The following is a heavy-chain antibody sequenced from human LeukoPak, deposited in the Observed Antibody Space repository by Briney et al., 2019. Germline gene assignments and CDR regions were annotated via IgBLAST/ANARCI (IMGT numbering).Heavy chain of an antibody. CDR2: INSDGTTT. V-gene: IGHV3-74*01. Sequence: PGGSLRLSCAASGFTFSDYWMHWVRQAPGKGPVWVSRINSDGTTTTSADSVKGRFTISRDNAKNTLYVQMSSLRAEDTAVYYCAKGVGGSANYYYMDVWGKGTTVTVSS. CDR3: AKGVGGSANYYYMDV. D-gene: IGHD3-10*01. CDR1: GFTFSDYW. J-gene: IGHJ6*03.